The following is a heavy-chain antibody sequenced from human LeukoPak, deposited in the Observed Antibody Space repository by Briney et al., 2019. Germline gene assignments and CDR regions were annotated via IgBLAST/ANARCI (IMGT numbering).Heavy chain of an antibody. Sequence: ASVKVSCKASGYTFTSYDINWVRQAPGQGLEWMGWMNPNSGNTGYAQNFQGRVTMTRNTSISTAYMELSSLRSEDTAVYYCARRAGSGGSCYDYWGQGTLVTVSS. CDR1: GYTFTSYD. V-gene: IGHV1-8*01. CDR3: ARRAGSGGSCYDY. J-gene: IGHJ4*02. D-gene: IGHD2-15*01. CDR2: MNPNSGNT.